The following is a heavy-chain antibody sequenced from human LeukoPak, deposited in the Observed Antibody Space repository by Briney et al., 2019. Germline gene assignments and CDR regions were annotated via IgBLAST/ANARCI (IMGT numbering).Heavy chain of an antibody. CDR2: IIPIFGTA. Sequence: SVKVSCKASGGTFSSYAISWVRQAPGQGLEWMGRIIPIFGTANYAQKFQGRVTITTDESTSTAYMELSGLRSEDTAMYYCAREGDPYLSAFDIWGQGTMVTVSS. D-gene: IGHD2-21*01. J-gene: IGHJ3*02. CDR1: GGTFSSYA. V-gene: IGHV1-69*05. CDR3: AREGDPYLSAFDI.